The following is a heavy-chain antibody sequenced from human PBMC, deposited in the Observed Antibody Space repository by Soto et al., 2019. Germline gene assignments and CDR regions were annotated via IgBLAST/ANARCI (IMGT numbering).Heavy chain of an antibody. D-gene: IGHD2-8*01. V-gene: IGHV1-8*01. CDR2: MNPNSGNA. J-gene: IGHJ4*02. Sequence: ASVKVSCKAFGYTFTSYDINWVRQATGQRLEWMGWMNPNSGNAGYAQKFQGRVTMTRNTSISTAYMELSSLRSEDTAVDYCARVSGCTNGVCYFFDYWGQGTLVTVSS. CDR3: ARVSGCTNGVCYFFDY. CDR1: GYTFTSYD.